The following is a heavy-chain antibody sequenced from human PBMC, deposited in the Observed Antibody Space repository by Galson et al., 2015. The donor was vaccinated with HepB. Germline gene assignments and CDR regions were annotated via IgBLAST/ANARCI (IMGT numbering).Heavy chain of an antibody. D-gene: IGHD3-10*01. J-gene: IGHJ3*02. CDR1: GGTFSSYT. CDR3: ATAPYYYGPGNYYNDRNAFDI. CDR2: IIPILGIA. V-gene: IGHV1-69*02. Sequence: SVKVSCKASGGTFSSYTISWVRQAPGQGLEWMGRIIPILGIANYAQKFQGRVTITADKSTSTAYRELSNLGSEDTAVYYCATAPYYYGPGNYYNDRNAFDIWGQGTMVTVSS.